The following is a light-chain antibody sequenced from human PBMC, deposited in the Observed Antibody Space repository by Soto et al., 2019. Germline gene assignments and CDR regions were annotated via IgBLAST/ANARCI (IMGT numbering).Light chain of an antibody. Sequence: DIQMTQSPSSLSASVGDRVTITCQASQGITKSLNWYQQKPGKAPKLLIYDASILETGVPSRFTGSGSGTAFTITSSGPQHEDIATCYWQQHEDLPRTFGPGTKVNIK. J-gene: IGKJ1*01. V-gene: IGKV1-33*01. CDR2: DAS. CDR3: QQHEDLPRT. CDR1: QGITKS.